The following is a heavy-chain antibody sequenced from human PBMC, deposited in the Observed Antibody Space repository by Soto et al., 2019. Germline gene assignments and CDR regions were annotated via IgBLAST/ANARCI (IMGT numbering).Heavy chain of an antibody. CDR3: ARGPPHNYYDSSGYYWALGY. CDR2: IIPIFGTA. V-gene: IGHV1-69*06. Sequence: SVKVSCKASGGTFSSYAISWVRQAPGQGLEWMGGIIPIFGTANYAQKFQGRVTITADKSMSTAYMELSSLRSEDTAVYYCARGPPHNYYDSSGYYWALGYWGQGTLVTVSS. CDR1: GGTFSSYA. D-gene: IGHD3-22*01. J-gene: IGHJ4*02.